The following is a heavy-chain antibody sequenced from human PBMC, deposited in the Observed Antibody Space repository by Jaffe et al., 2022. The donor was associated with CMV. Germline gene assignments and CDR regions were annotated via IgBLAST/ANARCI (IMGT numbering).Heavy chain of an antibody. J-gene: IGHJ6*02. CDR3: ARDPGGNYDFWSGYYTIYYYGMDV. D-gene: IGHD3-3*01. CDR1: GYTFTGYY. Sequence: QVQLVQSGAEVKKPGASVKVSCKASGYTFTGYYMHWVRQAPGQGLEWMGWINPNSGGTNYAQKFQGRVTMTRDTSISTAYMELSRLRSDDTAVYYCARDPGGNYDFWSGYYTIYYYGMDVWGQGTTVTVSS. CDR2: INPNSGGT. V-gene: IGHV1-2*02.